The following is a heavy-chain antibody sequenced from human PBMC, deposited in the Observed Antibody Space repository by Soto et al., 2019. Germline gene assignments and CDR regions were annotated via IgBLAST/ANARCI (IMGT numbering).Heavy chain of an antibody. J-gene: IGHJ6*02. CDR3: AKGRRGLFLGTEPDQTRYYYYGMDV. CDR2: ISGSGGST. CDR1: GFTFSSYA. V-gene: IGHV3-23*01. Sequence: GGSLRLSCAASGFTFSSYAMSWVRQAPGKGLEWVSAISGSGGSTYYADSVKGRFTISRDNSKNTLYLQMNSLRAEDTAVYYYAKGRRGLFLGTEPDQTRYYYYGMDVWGQGTTVTVSS. D-gene: IGHD1-1*01.